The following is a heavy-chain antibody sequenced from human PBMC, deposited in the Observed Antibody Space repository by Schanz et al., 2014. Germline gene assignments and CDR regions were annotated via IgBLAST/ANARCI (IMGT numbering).Heavy chain of an antibody. Sequence: EVQLVESGGGVVQPGRSLRLSCAASGFTFITYTMNWVRQAPGKGLEWVSSISSSGSYIHYADSVKGRFTISRDNAKNSLYLQMNSLRAEDTAVYYCAREQIMAAAGLVDYWGHGTLVTVSS. J-gene: IGHJ4*01. CDR2: ISSSGSYI. CDR1: GFTFITYT. CDR3: AREQIMAAAGLVDY. D-gene: IGHD6-13*01. V-gene: IGHV3-21*04.